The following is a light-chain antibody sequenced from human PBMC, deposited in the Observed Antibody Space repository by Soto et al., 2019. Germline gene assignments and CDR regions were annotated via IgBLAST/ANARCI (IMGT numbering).Light chain of an antibody. CDR2: QVT. CDR1: SSDVGGWNY. V-gene: IGLV2-8*01. Sequence: QSALTQPPSASGSPGQSVTISCTGTSSDVGGWNYVSWYRQYPGKAPKLLMYQVTKRPSGVPDRFSGSKSDNTASLTVSGLRADYACLYFCSSYGRSNTFVFGSGTKLNVL. J-gene: IGLJ1*01. CDR3: SSYGRSNTFV.